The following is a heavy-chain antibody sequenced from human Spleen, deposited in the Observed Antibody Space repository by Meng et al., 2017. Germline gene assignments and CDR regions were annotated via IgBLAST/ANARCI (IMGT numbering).Heavy chain of an antibody. J-gene: IGHJ4*02. D-gene: IGHD4-17*01. V-gene: IGHV3-33*01. Sequence: GGSLRLSCAASGFTFSTHGMHWVRQAPGKGLEWVAVIWYDGSKKYYADSVKGRFTISRDNSKNTLYLQMNSLRAEDTAVYYCARDYYGDYSRVDYWGQGTLVTVSS. CDR2: IWYDGSKK. CDR1: GFTFSTHG. CDR3: ARDYYGDYSRVDY.